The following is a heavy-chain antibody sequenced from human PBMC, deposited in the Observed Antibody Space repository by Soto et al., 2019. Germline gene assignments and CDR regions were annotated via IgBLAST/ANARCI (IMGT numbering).Heavy chain of an antibody. CDR1: GYTFTSYG. D-gene: IGHD3-22*01. J-gene: IGHJ4*02. CDR2: ISAYNGNT. V-gene: IGHV1-18*01. CDR3: ARDRDWAKYYYDSSGYYYFDY. Sequence: ASVKVSFKASGYTFTSYGISWVRQAPGQGLEWMGWISAYNGNTNYAQKLQGRVTMTTDTSTSTAYMELRSLRSDDTAVYYCARDRDWAKYYYDSSGYYYFDYWGQGTLVTVSS.